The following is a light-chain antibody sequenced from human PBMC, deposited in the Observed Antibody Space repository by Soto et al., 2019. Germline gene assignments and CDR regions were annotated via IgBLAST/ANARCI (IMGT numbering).Light chain of an antibody. CDR2: DTS. V-gene: IGKV3-20*01. Sequence: EIVLTQSPGTLSLSVGERVTLSCRASQSVSSYLAWYQHTPGQAPRLLTYDTSNRATGTPDRFSGSGSGTDFTLTISRLEPEDFTVYYCQQYGSSPLTFGGGTTVEIK. J-gene: IGKJ4*01. CDR1: QSVSSY. CDR3: QQYGSSPLT.